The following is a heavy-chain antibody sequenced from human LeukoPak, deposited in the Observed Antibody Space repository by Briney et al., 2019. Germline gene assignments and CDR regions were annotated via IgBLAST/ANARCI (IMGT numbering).Heavy chain of an antibody. V-gene: IGHV3-15*01. CDR2: IRRKTDGGTT. D-gene: IGHD4-11*01. J-gene: IGHJ4*02. CDR3: TTERASSNFFLGY. CDR1: GFTFSNVW. Sequence: GGSLRLSCAASGFTFSNVWMSWVRQAPGKGLEWVGRIRRKTDGGTTDYGAPVKGRFTISRDDSRNTLYLQMNSLKSADTAVYYCTTERASSNFFLGYWGQGTLVTVSS.